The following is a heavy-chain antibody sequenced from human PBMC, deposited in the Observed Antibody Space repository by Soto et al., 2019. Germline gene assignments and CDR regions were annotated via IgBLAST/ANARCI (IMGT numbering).Heavy chain of an antibody. V-gene: IGHV3-7*01. CDR2: IKQDGSEK. CDR1: GFTFSSYW. CDR3: ARVNLRFLEWSLPDY. J-gene: IGHJ4*02. D-gene: IGHD3-3*01. Sequence: GGSLRLSCAASGFTFSSYWMSWVRQAPGKGLEWVANIKQDGSEKYYVDSVKGRFTISRDNAKNSLYLQMNSLRAEDTAVYYCARVNLRFLEWSLPDYWGQGTLVTVSS.